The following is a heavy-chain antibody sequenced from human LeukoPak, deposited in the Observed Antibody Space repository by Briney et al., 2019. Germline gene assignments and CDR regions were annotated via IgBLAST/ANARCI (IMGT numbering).Heavy chain of an antibody. CDR2: VRGSGET. Sequence: GGSLRLSCTASGFTFSNYAMSWVRQAPGKGLEWVANVRGSGETYYTESVKARFTISRDNSKNTVYLQMNSLRAEDTALFYCARDLRGAFDIWGQGTTVTVSS. V-gene: IGHV3-23*01. CDR3: ARDLRGAFDI. CDR1: GFTFSNYA. J-gene: IGHJ3*02. D-gene: IGHD3-10*01.